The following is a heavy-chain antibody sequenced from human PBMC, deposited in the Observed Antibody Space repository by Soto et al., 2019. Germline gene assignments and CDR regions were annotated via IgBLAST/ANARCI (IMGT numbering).Heavy chain of an antibody. J-gene: IGHJ5*02. CDR2: IYYSGST. V-gene: IGHV4-59*08. D-gene: IGHD6-19*01. CDR1: GGSISSYY. CDR3: ARHLEAVAGIDLFWFDP. Sequence: QVQLQESGPGLVKPSETLSLTCTVSGGSISSYYWSWIRQPPGKGLEWIGYIYYSGSTNYNPSLKSRVTISVDTSKNQFALKLGSVTAADTAVYYCARHLEAVAGIDLFWFDPWGQGTLVTVSS.